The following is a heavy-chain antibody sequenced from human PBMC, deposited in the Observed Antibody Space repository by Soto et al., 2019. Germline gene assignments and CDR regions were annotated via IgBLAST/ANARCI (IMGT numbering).Heavy chain of an antibody. CDR1: GYTLTELS. V-gene: IGHV1-24*01. CDR2: FDPEDGET. Sequence: QVQLVQSGAEVKKPGASVKVSCKVSGYTLTELSMHWVRQAPGKGLEWMGGFDPEDGETIYAQKFQGRVTXXEXTXXDTAYMELSSLSSEDTAVYYCATGKTGSYYYGMDVWGQGTTVTVSS. J-gene: IGHJ6*02. CDR3: ATGKTGSYYYGMDV. D-gene: IGHD1-1*01.